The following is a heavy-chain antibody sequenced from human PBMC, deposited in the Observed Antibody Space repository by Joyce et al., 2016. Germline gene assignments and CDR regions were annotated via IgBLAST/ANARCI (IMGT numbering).Heavy chain of an antibody. V-gene: IGHV3-48*03. CDR3: TTPSCAN. Sequence: EVQLVESGGGLVQPGGSLRLSCAASGIIFSNKEMNWVRQAPGKGLEWVSSINRDDSRIHYADAVRGRFTISRDNARNSLYLERNSLRVEDTAIYYCTTPSCANWGQGSLVTVSS. CDR1: GIIFSNKE. CDR2: INRDDSRI. J-gene: IGHJ4*02. D-gene: IGHD2-2*01.